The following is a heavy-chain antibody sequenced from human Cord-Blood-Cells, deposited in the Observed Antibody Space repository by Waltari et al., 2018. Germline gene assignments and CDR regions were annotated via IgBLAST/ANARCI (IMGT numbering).Heavy chain of an antibody. D-gene: IGHD6-13*01. V-gene: IGHV6-1*01. CDR2: TCYRSKWYN. CDR1: GDRVPRHSAA. J-gene: IGHJ4*02. CDR3: AREWEQQLVFDY. Sequence: QVQLPQSGPGLVKPSQTPSLTCAISGDRVPRHSAAWNWTGQSPSRGLEWLGRTCYRSKWYNDYAVSVKSRITINPDTSKNQFSLQLNSVTPEDTAVYYCAREWEQQLVFDYWGQGTLVTVSS.